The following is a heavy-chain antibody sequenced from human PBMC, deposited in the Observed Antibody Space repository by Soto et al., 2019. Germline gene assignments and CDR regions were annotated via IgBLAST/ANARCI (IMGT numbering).Heavy chain of an antibody. D-gene: IGHD1-1*01. Sequence: QVHLVQSGAEVKKPGASVKVSCQASGYAFTTYGITWVRQAPGQGLEWMGWISAHNGNTNNAQKLQGRVTVTRDTSTSTAYMELRRLRSDDTAVYYCARGRYGDYWGQGALVTVSS. J-gene: IGHJ4*02. V-gene: IGHV1-18*01. CDR1: GYAFTTYG. CDR2: ISAHNGNT. CDR3: ARGRYGDY.